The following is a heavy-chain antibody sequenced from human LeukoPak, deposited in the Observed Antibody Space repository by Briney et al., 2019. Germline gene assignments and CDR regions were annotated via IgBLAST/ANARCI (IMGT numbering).Heavy chain of an antibody. V-gene: IGHV1-46*01. J-gene: IGHJ3*02. CDR3: ARGHSKNDAFDI. CDR1: GYTFTRYY. D-gene: IGHD6-13*01. CDR2: INPSGGTT. Sequence: GASVKVSCKASGYTFTRYYLHWVRQAPGQGLEWMGIINPSGGTTSYAQKFRGRVTMTRDTSTSTVYMELSSLRPEDTAVYYCARGHSKNDAFDIWGQGTMVTVSS.